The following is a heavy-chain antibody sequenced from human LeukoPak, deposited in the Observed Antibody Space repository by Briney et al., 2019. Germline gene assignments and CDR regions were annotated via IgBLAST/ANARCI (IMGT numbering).Heavy chain of an antibody. D-gene: IGHD6-6*01. Sequence: GSLRLSCAASGFTVSSNYMSWVRQAPGKGLEWVSVIYSGGSTYYADSVKGRFTISRDNSKNTLYLQMNSLRAEDTAVYYCAKDLGSSSLFWFDPWGQGTLVTVSS. CDR1: GFTVSSNY. CDR2: IYSGGST. CDR3: AKDLGSSSLFWFDP. J-gene: IGHJ5*02. V-gene: IGHV3-66*01.